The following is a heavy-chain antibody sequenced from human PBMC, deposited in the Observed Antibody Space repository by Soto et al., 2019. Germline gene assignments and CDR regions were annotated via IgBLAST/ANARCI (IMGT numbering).Heavy chain of an antibody. D-gene: IGHD3-3*01. Sequence: QLHLVQSGAVVKKPGASVTFSCSASGYPVTAYYMHWVRQAPGRGLEWMGGINPATGAAKYTQTFQGRGTMTRDTSTSTVFMELSGLTSEDTAVCYCARGGGVGVAGSAAFDMWGQGTLVTVSS. CDR1: GYPVTAYY. J-gene: IGHJ3*02. CDR3: ARGGGVGVAGSAAFDM. CDR2: INPATGAA. V-gene: IGHV1-2*02.